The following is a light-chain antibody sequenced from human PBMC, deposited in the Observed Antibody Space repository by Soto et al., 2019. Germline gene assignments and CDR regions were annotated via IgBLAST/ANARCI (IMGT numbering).Light chain of an antibody. J-gene: IGKJ5*01. Sequence: EIVMTQSPATLSVSPGERASLSCRASQSVSSNLVWYQQKPGQAPRLLIYGASTRATGIPARFSGSGSGTDFTLTISSLEPEDFAVYHCQQYNNWPITFGQGTRLEI. CDR1: QSVSSN. CDR3: QQYNNWPIT. V-gene: IGKV3-15*01. CDR2: GAS.